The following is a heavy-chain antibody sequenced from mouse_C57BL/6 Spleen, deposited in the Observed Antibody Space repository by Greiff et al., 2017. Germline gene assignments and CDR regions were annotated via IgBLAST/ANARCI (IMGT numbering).Heavy chain of an antibody. CDR1: GFNINDYY. D-gene: IGHD1-1*01. V-gene: IGHV14-2*01. Sequence: VQLQQSGAELVKPGASVKLSCTASGFNINDYYMHWVKQRTEQGLEWIGRIDPEDGETKYASKFQGEAPITADTSSNTAYLQHSSLTSGDTAVYYCASPCYGSSYLDGMDDGGQGTSVTVSS. J-gene: IGHJ4*01. CDR2: IDPEDGET. CDR3: ASPCYGSSYLDGMDD.